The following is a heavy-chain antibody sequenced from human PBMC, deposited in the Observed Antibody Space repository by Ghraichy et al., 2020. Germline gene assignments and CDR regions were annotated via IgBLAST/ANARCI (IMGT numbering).Heavy chain of an antibody. D-gene: IGHD6-19*01. CDR1: GFTFSSYW. V-gene: IGHV3-7*03. J-gene: IGHJ6*02. Sequence: GGSLRLSCAASGFTFSSYWMSWVRQAPGKGLEWVATIKQVGSEKYYVDSVKGRFTISRDNAKNSLYLQMNSLRAEDTAVYYCARVLSGWIDSRDYYYGMDVWGQGTTVTVSS. CDR2: IKQVGSEK. CDR3: ARVLSGWIDSRDYYYGMDV.